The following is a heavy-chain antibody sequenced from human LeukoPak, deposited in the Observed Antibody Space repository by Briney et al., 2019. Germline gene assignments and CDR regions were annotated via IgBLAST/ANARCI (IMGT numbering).Heavy chain of an antibody. D-gene: IGHD3-22*01. CDR3: TKGGYYYDSSGKYTPGYYFDN. CDR2: VSGDGDTR. V-gene: IGHV3-23*01. J-gene: IGHJ4*02. CDR1: GFTFSSHA. Sequence: GGSLRLSCVASGFTFSSHAMRWVRQAPGKGLEWVSAVSGDGDTRHYADSVKGRFTISRDNSKNTLYLQMNNLRVDDTAVYYCTKGGYYYDSSGKYTPGYYFDNWGQGMLVTVSS.